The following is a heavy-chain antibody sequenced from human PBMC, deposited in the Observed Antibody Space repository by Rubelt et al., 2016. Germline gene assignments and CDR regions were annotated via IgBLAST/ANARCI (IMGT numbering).Heavy chain of an antibody. Sequence: PSLKSRVTISVDTSKNQFSLKLSSATAADTAVYYCARQGAYCGGDCYPLYYFDYWGQGTLVTVSS. J-gene: IGHJ4*02. V-gene: IGHV4-39*01. CDR3: ARQGAYCGGDCYPLYYFDY. D-gene: IGHD2-21*02.